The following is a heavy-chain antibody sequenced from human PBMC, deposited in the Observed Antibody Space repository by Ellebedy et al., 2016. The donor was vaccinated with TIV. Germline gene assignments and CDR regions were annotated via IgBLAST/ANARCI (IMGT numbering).Heavy chain of an antibody. J-gene: IGHJ4*02. CDR3: AKDVTGSYHIIDY. V-gene: IGHV3-30*18. CDR2: ISYDGGSE. Sequence: GESLKISCAASGFTFSNYGMHWVRLAPGKELEWVPVISYDGGSEYYADSVKGRFTISRAKSKNTLYLQMDSLRADDTAVYHCAKDVTGSYHIIDYWGQGTLVTGSS. CDR1: GFTFSNYG. D-gene: IGHD3-10*01.